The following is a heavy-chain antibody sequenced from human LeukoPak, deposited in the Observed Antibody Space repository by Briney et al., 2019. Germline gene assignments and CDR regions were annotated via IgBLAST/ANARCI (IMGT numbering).Heavy chain of an antibody. J-gene: IGHJ5*02. D-gene: IGHD3-3*01. V-gene: IGHV3-21*01. CDR2: ISCSSSYI. CDR3: ARGTGTIFGVVIKRNWFDP. CDR1: GFTFSSYS. Sequence: GGPLRLSCAASGFTFSSYSMNWVRQAPGKGLEWVSSISCSSSYIYYADSVKGRFTISRDNAKNSLYLQMNSLRAEDTAVYYCARGTGTIFGVVIKRNWFDPWGQGTLVTVS.